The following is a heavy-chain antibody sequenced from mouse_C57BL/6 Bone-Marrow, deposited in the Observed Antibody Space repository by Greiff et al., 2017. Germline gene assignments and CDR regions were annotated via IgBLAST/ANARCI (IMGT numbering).Heavy chain of an antibody. D-gene: IGHD1-1*01. CDR3: ARSSYYGSSYGFAY. Sequence: VKLQQPGAELVKPGASVKLSCKASGYTFTSYWMHWVKQRPGQGLEWIGMIHPNSGSTNYNEKFKSKATLTVDKSSSTAYMQLSSLTSEDSAVYYCARSSYYGSSYGFAYGGQGTLVTVSA. CDR2: IHPNSGST. CDR1: GYTFTSYW. J-gene: IGHJ3*01. V-gene: IGHV1-64*01.